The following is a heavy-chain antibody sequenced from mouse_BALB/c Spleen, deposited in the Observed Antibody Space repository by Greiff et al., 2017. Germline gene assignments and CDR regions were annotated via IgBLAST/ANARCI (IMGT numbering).Heavy chain of an antibody. V-gene: IGHV1-84*02. CDR3: ARGDYGYGFAY. J-gene: IGHJ3*01. Sequence: VQLQESGPELVKPGASVKISCKASGYTFTDYFINWVKQKPGQGLEWIGWIYPGSGNTKYNEKFKGKATLTVDTSSSTAYMQLSSLTSEDTAVYFCARGDYGYGFAYWGQGTLVTVSA. CDR1: GYTFTDYF. D-gene: IGHD1-2*01. CDR2: IYPGSGNT.